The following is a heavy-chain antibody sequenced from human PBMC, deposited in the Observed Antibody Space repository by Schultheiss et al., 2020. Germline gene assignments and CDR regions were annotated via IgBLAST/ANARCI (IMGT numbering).Heavy chain of an antibody. CDR1: GFTFSSYA. CDR3: AREKVALRAFDI. J-gene: IGHJ3*02. D-gene: IGHD5-12*01. Sequence: GSLRLSCAASGFTFSSYAMHWVRQAPGKGLEWVAVISYDGSNKYYADSVKGRFTISRDNSKNTLYLQMNSLRAEDTAVYYCAREKVALRAFDIWGQGTMVTVSS. V-gene: IGHV3-30-3*01. CDR2: ISYDGSNK.